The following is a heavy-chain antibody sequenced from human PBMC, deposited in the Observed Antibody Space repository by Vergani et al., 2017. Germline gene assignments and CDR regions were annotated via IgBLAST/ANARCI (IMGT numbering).Heavy chain of an antibody. CDR3: ARGVGLEWLLWVGHYFVY. J-gene: IGHJ4*02. CDR2: IWYDGSNK. V-gene: IGHV3-33*01. CDR1: GFTFSTYG. D-gene: IGHD3-3*01. Sequence: QVQLVESGGGVVQPGRSLRLSCAASGFTFSTYGMHWVRQAPGKGLEWVAVIWYDGSNKYYADSVKGRFTISRDNSKNTLYLQMNSLRAEDTAVYYCARGVGLEWLLWVGHYFVYWGQGTLVTVSS.